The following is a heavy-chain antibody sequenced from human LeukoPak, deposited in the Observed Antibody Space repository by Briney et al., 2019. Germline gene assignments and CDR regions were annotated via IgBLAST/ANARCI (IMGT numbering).Heavy chain of an antibody. V-gene: IGHV1-2*02. D-gene: IGHD3-9*01. CDR1: GYSFTGYY. Sequence: ASVKVSCKASGYSFTGYYMQWVRQAPGQGLEWMGWINPNSGGTNYAQKFQGRVTMTRDTSISTAYMELSRLRSDDTAVYYCARGYFDWLNWFDPWGQGTLVTVSS. CDR2: INPNSGGT. J-gene: IGHJ5*02. CDR3: ARGYFDWLNWFDP.